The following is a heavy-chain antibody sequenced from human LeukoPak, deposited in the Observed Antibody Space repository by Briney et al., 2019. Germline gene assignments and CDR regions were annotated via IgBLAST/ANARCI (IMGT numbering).Heavy chain of an antibody. CDR2: ISSRSTSI. D-gene: IGHD3-3*01. CDR1: GFTFSSYD. Sequence: NSGGSLRLSCAASGFTFSSYDMNWARQAPGKGLEWVSSISSRSTSIYYADSVKGRFAISRDNAKNSLYLQMNSLKAEDTAVYWCARDYIAYDPLDYWGQGTLVTVSS. J-gene: IGHJ4*02. V-gene: IGHV3-21*01. CDR3: ARDYIAYDPLDY.